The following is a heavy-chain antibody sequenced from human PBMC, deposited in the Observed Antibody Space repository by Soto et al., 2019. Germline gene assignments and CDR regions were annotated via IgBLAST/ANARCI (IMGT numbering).Heavy chain of an antibody. CDR1: GFTFSSFA. V-gene: IGHV3-23*01. CDR2: ITGSGSSA. Sequence: EVQLLESGGGLVQPGGSLRLSCAASGFTFSSFAMNWVRQAPGKGLEWVSAITGSGSSAYFADAVKGRSTISRDNSKKTLYLQMNSLGVEDSGVYLCAKATVTTSYFYGMDVRGQGTTVIVSS. J-gene: IGHJ6*02. CDR3: AKATVTTSYFYGMDV. D-gene: IGHD4-4*01.